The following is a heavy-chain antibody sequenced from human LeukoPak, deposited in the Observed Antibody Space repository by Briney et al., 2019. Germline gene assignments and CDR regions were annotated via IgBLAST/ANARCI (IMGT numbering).Heavy chain of an antibody. CDR3: ARRYGSYSQNLFDY. CDR2: IYHSGST. D-gene: IGHD3-10*01. V-gene: IGHV4-38-2*01. Sequence: PSETLSLTCAVSGYTISSGYYWGWIRQPPGKGLKWIGSIYHSGSTYYNPSLKSRVTISVDTSKNQFSLKLSSVTAADTAVYYCARRYGSYSQNLFDYWGQGTLVTVSS. CDR1: GYTISSGYY. J-gene: IGHJ4*02.